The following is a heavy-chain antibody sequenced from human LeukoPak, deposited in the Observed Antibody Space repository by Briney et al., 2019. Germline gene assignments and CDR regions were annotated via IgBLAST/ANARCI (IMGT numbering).Heavy chain of an antibody. Sequence: ASVKVSCKASGYTFTGYYMHWVRQAPGQGLEWMGWISAYNGNTNYAQKLQGRVTMTTDTSTSTAYMELRSLRSDDTAVYYCARDPGWRRAEYFQHWGQGTLVTVSS. CDR1: GYTFTGYY. CDR3: ARDPGWRRAEYFQH. V-gene: IGHV1-18*04. D-gene: IGHD6-19*01. J-gene: IGHJ1*01. CDR2: ISAYNGNT.